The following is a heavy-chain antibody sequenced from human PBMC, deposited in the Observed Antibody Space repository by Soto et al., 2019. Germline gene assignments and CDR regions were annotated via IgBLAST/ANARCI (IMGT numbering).Heavy chain of an antibody. D-gene: IGHD6-6*01. V-gene: IGHV3-48*02. CDR3: ARPSKMYTSSSCGMDV. CDR2: ISSSGSTT. CDR1: GFTFSSYS. Sequence: EVQLVESGGGLVQPGGSLRLSCAASGFTFSSYSMNWVRQAPGKGLQWVSYISSSGSTTYYADSVRGRFTISRDNAKNSLYLQMNSLRDEDTAVYYCARPSKMYTSSSCGMDVWGQGTTVTVSS. J-gene: IGHJ6*02.